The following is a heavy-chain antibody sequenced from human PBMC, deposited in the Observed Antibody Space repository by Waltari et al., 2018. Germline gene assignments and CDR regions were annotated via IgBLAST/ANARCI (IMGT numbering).Heavy chain of an antibody. V-gene: IGHV3-7*01. D-gene: IGHD6-13*01. CDR2: IKEDGSEK. CDR3: VRTFSAGTASLY. CDR1: GFVFSSYW. Sequence: EVHLVESGGGLVQTGGSLRLSCAASGFVFSSYWMSWGRQAPGKGLEWVANIKEDGSEKYYVDSVKGRFTISRDNAENSLSLQMNSLRSEDTALYYCVRTFSAGTASLYWGQGTLVSVSS. J-gene: IGHJ4*02.